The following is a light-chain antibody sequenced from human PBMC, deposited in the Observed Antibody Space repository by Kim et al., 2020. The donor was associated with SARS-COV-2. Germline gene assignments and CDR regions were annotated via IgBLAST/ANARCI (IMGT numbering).Light chain of an antibody. J-gene: IGLJ3*02. CDR3: CSYAGSSTWV. V-gene: IGLV2-23*02. CDR2: EVS. Sequence: GQSITTSCTGTSSDIGSYKLVSWYQQYPGKAPKIMVCEVSKRPSGVSNRFSGSKSGNTASLTISGLQAEDEADYYCCSYAGSSTWVFGGGTQLTVL. CDR1: SSDIGSYKL.